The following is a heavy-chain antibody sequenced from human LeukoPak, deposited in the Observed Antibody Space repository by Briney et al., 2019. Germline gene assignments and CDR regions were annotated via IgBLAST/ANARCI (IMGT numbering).Heavy chain of an antibody. CDR1: GFTFSSYA. J-gene: IGHJ4*02. CDR3: ANFFRPYSYDNRRFDY. CDR2: ISGSGGST. D-gene: IGHD5-18*01. Sequence: GGSLRLSCAASGFTFSSYAMSWVRQAPGKGLEWVSAISGSGGSTYYADSVKGRFTISRDNSKNTLYLQMNSLRAEDTAVYYCANFFRPYSYDNRRFDYWGQGTLVTVSS. V-gene: IGHV3-23*01.